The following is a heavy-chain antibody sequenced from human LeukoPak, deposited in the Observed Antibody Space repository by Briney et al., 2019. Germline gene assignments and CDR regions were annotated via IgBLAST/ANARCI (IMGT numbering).Heavy chain of an antibody. V-gene: IGHV4-39*07. CDR3: AREPRWYYYDSASYYFDY. CDR1: GGSTSSSTYY. J-gene: IGHJ4*02. D-gene: IGHD3-22*01. Sequence: SETLSLTCTVSGGSTSSSTYYWGWIRQPPGKGLEWIGRIYYRGSTYYNPSLKSRVTISVDTSKNQFSLKLSSVTAADTAVYYCAREPRWYYYDSASYYFDYWGQGTLVTVSS. CDR2: IYYRGST.